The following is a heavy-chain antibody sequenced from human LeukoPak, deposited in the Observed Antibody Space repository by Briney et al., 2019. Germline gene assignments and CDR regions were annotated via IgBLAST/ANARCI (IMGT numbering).Heavy chain of an antibody. Sequence: GSLRLSCAASGFTFSSYSMNWVRQAPGKGLEWVSSISSSSSYIYYADSVKGRFTISRDNAKNSLYLQMNSLRAEDTAVYYCARDYYDSSGYYSFDYWGQGTLVTVSS. CDR1: GFTFSSYS. CDR2: ISSSSSYI. D-gene: IGHD3-22*01. J-gene: IGHJ4*02. V-gene: IGHV3-21*01. CDR3: ARDYYDSSGYYSFDY.